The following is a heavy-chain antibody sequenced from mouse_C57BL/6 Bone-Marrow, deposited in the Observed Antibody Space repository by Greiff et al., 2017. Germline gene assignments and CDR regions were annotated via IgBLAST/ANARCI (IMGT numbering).Heavy chain of an antibody. D-gene: IGHD2-1*01. V-gene: IGHV1-66*01. CDR2: IYPGSGNT. Sequence: VQLQQSGPELVKPGASVKISCKASGYSFTSYYIHWVKQRPGQGLEWIGWIYPGSGNTKYNEKFKGKARLTADTSSSTAYMQLSSLTSEDSAVYYCARPLIYYGNYVGFAYWGQGTLVTVSA. J-gene: IGHJ3*01. CDR3: ARPLIYYGNYVGFAY. CDR1: GYSFTSYY.